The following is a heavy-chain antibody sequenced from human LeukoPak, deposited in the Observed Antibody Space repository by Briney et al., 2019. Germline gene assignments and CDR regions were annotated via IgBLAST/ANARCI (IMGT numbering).Heavy chain of an antibody. Sequence: SETLSLTCAVYGGSFSGYYWSWIRQPPGKGLEWIGEINHSGSTNYNPSLKSRVTISVDTSKNQFSLKLSSVTAADTAVYYCARGGPYGDYAFDYWGQGTLVTASS. D-gene: IGHD4-17*01. CDR2: INHSGST. CDR1: GGSFSGYY. CDR3: ARGGPYGDYAFDY. V-gene: IGHV4-34*01. J-gene: IGHJ4*02.